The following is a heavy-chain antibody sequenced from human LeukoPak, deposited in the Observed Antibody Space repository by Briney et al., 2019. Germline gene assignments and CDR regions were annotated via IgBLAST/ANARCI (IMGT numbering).Heavy chain of an antibody. CDR3: AHFDTKVTTGWFDP. CDR1: GFSLSTSGVG. J-gene: IGHJ5*02. CDR2: IYWNDDK. V-gene: IGHV2-5*01. D-gene: IGHD4-17*01. Sequence: SGPTLVNPTQTLTLTCTFSGFSLSTSGVGVTWIRQPPGQALEWLALIYWNDDKRYSPSLKSRPTITKDTSKNQVVLTMTNMDPVDTATYYCAHFDTKVTTGWFDPWGQGTLVTVSS.